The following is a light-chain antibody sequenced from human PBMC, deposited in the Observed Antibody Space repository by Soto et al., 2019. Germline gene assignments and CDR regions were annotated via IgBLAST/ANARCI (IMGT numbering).Light chain of an antibody. CDR1: NSNIGSHL. Sequence: QSVLTQPPSVSGTPGQRVTISCSGSNSNIGSHLVNWYQQVPGTAPRLLIYTNNQRPSGVPDRFSDSKSGTSASLAISGLQSEDEADYYCATWDGSLRSWVFGGGTKLTVL. V-gene: IGLV1-44*01. CDR2: TNN. J-gene: IGLJ3*02. CDR3: ATWDGSLRSWV.